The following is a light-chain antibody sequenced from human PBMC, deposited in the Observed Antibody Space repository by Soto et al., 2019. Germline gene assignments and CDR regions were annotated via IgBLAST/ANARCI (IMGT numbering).Light chain of an antibody. CDR2: GAS. V-gene: IGKV3-20*01. J-gene: IGKJ1*01. CDR3: QQYGSSPWT. Sequence: EIVLTQSPGTLSLSPGERATLSCRASQSVSSSYLAWYQQKPGQAPRLLIYGASSRATGIPDRFSGGGSGTDFTLTISRVEPEVFAVYYCQQYGSSPWTFGQGTKVEIK. CDR1: QSVSSSY.